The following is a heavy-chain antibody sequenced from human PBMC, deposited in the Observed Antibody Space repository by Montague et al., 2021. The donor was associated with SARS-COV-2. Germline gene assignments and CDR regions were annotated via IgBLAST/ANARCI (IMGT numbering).Heavy chain of an antibody. CDR3: VHSYADYLFDY. CDR1: GFSLSTSGMC. CDR2: IYWDDDK. J-gene: IGHJ4*02. V-gene: IGHV2-5*08. Sequence: PALVKPTQTLTLTCTFSGFSLSTSGMCVGWIRQPPGKALEWLAVIYWDDDKRYSPSLKSRLTITKDTSKNQVVLTMTNMDPVDTATYYCVHSYADYLFDYWGQGTLVSVSS. D-gene: IGHD4-17*01.